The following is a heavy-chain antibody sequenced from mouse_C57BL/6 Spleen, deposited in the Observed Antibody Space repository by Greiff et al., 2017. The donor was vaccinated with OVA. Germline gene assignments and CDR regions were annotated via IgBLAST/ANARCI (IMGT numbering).Heavy chain of an antibody. CDR2: IYPGSGNT. Sequence: QVQLQQSGAELVRPGASVKLSCKASGYTFTDYYINWVKQRPGQGLEWIARIYPGSGNTYYNEKFKGKATLTAEKSSSTAYMQLSSLTSEDSAVYFCARYGYDEGTYAMDYWGQGTSVTVSS. CDR1: GYTFTDYY. V-gene: IGHV1-76*01. CDR3: ARYGYDEGTYAMDY. D-gene: IGHD2-2*01. J-gene: IGHJ4*01.